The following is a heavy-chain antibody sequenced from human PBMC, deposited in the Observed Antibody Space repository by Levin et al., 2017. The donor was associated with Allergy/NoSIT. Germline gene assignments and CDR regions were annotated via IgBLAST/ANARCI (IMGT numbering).Heavy chain of an antibody. V-gene: IGHV3-43*01. D-gene: IGHD3-3*01. CDR3: ARGLSSYYYYGMDV. Sequence: RGESLKISCAASGFTFDDYMMHWVRQAPGKGLEWVSLISWDGANGYYSDSVKGRFTVSRDNTKNSLYLQMNSLRTEDTALYYCARGLSSYYYYGMDVWGQGTTVTVSS. CDR2: ISWDGANG. J-gene: IGHJ6*02. CDR1: GFTFDDYM.